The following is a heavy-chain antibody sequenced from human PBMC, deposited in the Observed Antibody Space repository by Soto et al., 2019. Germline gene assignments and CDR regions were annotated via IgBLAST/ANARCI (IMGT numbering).Heavy chain of an antibody. Sequence: PSETLSLTCAVSGGSISNYYLNWIRQPPGKGLEWIGQIYYSGSTSYNPSLKSRVTISIDMSKNQVSLKLTSVTAADTAVYFCARGGSSDWQVAFDIWGQGTTVT. CDR2: IYYSGST. CDR3: ARGGSSDWQVAFDI. D-gene: IGHD6-19*01. V-gene: IGHV4-59*12. J-gene: IGHJ3*02. CDR1: GGSISNYY.